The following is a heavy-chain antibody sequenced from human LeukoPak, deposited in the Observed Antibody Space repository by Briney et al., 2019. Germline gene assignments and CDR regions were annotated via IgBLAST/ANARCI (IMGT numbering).Heavy chain of an antibody. Sequence: PSETLSLTCTVSGGSISSYYWSWIRQPPGKGLEWIGYIYYSGSTNYNSSLKSRVTISVDTSKNQFSLKLSSVTAADTAVYYCARDAYCSTTSCKEYFDLWGRGTLVTVSS. CDR3: ARDAYCSTTSCKEYFDL. D-gene: IGHD2-2*01. CDR1: GGSISSYY. CDR2: IYYSGST. V-gene: IGHV4-59*01. J-gene: IGHJ2*01.